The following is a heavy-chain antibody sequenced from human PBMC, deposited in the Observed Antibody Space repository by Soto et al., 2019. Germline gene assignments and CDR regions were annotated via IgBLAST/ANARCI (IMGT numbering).Heavy chain of an antibody. V-gene: IGHV4-39*01. D-gene: IGHD1-26*01. CDR1: GGSISSSSYY. CDR2: IYYSGST. Sequence: SETLSLTCTVSGGSISSSSYYWGWIRQPPGKGLEWIGSIYYSGSTYYNPSLKSRVPISVDTSKNQFSLKLSSVTAADTAVDYCAKTSGSYLWGADYYGMDVWGQGTTVTVSS. J-gene: IGHJ6*02. CDR3: AKTSGSYLWGADYYGMDV.